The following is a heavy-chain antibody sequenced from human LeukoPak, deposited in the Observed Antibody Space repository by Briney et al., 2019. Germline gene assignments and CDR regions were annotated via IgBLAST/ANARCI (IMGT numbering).Heavy chain of an antibody. CDR3: AKNRRLTTLRCSFDC. CDR2: ISGSGGST. V-gene: IGHV3-23*01. Sequence: QPGGSLRLSCAASGFTFSSYAMSWVRQAPGKGLEWVSAISGSGGSTYYADSVKGRFTISRDTSKNTLYLQMNSLRTEDTAVYYCAKNRRLTTLRCSFDCWGQGTLVTVSS. CDR1: GFTFSSYA. J-gene: IGHJ4*02. D-gene: IGHD4-17*01.